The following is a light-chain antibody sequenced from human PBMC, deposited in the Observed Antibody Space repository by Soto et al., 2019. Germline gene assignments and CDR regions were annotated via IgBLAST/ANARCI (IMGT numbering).Light chain of an antibody. CDR2: GAS. J-gene: IGKJ2*01. V-gene: IGKV3-20*01. CDR1: KSITSNF. Sequence: EIVLTQSPGTLSLSPGERATLSCRASKSITSNFLAWYQQKPGQAPRLLIYGASTRAAGVPDRFSGSGSGTDFTLTITRLEPEDFAAYNCQQYGRSPLMYTFGQGTKLGV. CDR3: QQYGRSPLMYT.